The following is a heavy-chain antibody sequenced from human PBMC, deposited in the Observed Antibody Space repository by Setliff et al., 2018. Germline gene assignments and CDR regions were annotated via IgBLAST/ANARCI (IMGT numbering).Heavy chain of an antibody. D-gene: IGHD2-2*01. CDR3: AREVVVVKSAINYYYYMDV. J-gene: IGHJ6*03. Sequence: SVKVSCKASGGTFRSYGISWVRQAPGQGLEWMGGIIPNFGTTSYAQRFQGRVTITTDESTNTAYMELSSLRSDDTAVFYCAREVVVVKSAINYYYYMDVWGKGTTVTVS. V-gene: IGHV1-69*05. CDR2: IIPNFGTT. CDR1: GGTFRSYG.